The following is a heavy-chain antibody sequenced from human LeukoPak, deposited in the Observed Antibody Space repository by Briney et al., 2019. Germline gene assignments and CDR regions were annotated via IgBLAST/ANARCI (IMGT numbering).Heavy chain of an antibody. J-gene: IGHJ4*02. D-gene: IGHD5-18*01. CDR3: ARDLDDSYGYSAPFDY. CDR1: GYTFTSYG. V-gene: IGHV1-18*01. CDR2: ISAYNGNT. Sequence: ASVNLSCKASGYTFTSYGISWVRQAPGQGLEWMGWISAYNGNTNYAQKLQGRVTMTTDTSTSTAYMELMSLRSDDTAVYYCARDLDDSYGYSAPFDYGGQGTLVTVSS.